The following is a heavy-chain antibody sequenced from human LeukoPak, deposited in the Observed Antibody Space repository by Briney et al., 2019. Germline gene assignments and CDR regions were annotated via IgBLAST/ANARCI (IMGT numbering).Heavy chain of an antibody. D-gene: IGHD6-13*01. V-gene: IGHV1-46*03. CDR2: INPSGGST. CDR1: GYTFTSYY. Sequence: ASVKVSCKASGYTFTSYYMHWVRQAPGQGLEWMGIINPSGGSTSYAQKFQGRVTMTRDTSTSTAYMELSSLRSEDTAVYYCARAQQLVFGAFDIWGQGTMVTVSS. J-gene: IGHJ3*02. CDR3: ARAQQLVFGAFDI.